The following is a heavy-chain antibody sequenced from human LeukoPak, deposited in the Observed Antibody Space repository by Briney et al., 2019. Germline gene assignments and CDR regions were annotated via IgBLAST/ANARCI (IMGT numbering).Heavy chain of an antibody. CDR1: GYTFTSYY. V-gene: IGHV1-46*01. CDR3: ARGWTISSGSYYRF. J-gene: IGHJ4*02. CDR2: INPNGITT. D-gene: IGHD3-10*01. Sequence: ASVKVSCKASGYTFTSYYMHWARQAPGQGPEWMGVINPNGITTTYAQRFQGRVTMTRDMSTSTVYMELSSLRSEDTAVYYCARGWTISSGSYYRFWGQGTLVTVSS.